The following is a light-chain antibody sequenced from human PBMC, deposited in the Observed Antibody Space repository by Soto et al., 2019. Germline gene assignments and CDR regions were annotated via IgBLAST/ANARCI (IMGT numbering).Light chain of an antibody. CDR1: QSVSTY. Sequence: EIVLTQSPVTLSLSPGERASLSCRASQSVSTYLAWYQQKRGQAPRLLIYGASSRATGIPDRFSGSGSGTDFTLTISRLEPEDFALYYCQQYGGSLTFGGGTKV. J-gene: IGKJ4*01. V-gene: IGKV3-20*01. CDR3: QQYGGSLT. CDR2: GAS.